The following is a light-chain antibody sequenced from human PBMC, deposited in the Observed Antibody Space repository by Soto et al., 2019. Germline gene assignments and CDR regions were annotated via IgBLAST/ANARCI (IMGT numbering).Light chain of an antibody. V-gene: IGLV1-44*01. CDR3: AAWDDSLNGWV. CDR2: SNS. Sequence: QPVLTQPPSASGTPGQRVTISCSGSSSNIGSNIVNWYQQLPGTAPKLRIYSNSQRPSGVPDRFSGSKSGTSASLAISGLQSEDEADYYCAAWDDSLNGWVFGGGTQLTVL. CDR1: SSNIGSNI. J-gene: IGLJ3*02.